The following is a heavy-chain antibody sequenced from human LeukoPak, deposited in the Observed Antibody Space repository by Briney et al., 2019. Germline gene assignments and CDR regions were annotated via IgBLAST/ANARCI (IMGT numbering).Heavy chain of an antibody. Sequence: ASVKVSCKASGYTFTGYYMHWVRQAPGQGLEWMGWISAYNGNTNYAQKLQGRVAMTTDTSTSTAYMELRSLRSDDTAVYYCARDEELAAAVGAFDIWGQGTMVTVSS. V-gene: IGHV1-18*04. J-gene: IGHJ3*02. CDR2: ISAYNGNT. D-gene: IGHD6-13*01. CDR1: GYTFTGYY. CDR3: ARDEELAAAVGAFDI.